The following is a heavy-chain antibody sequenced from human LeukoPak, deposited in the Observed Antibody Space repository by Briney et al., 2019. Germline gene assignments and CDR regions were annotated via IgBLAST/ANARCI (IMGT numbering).Heavy chain of an antibody. D-gene: IGHD6-13*01. V-gene: IGHV1-2*02. J-gene: IGHJ4*02. CDR2: INLNSGGT. CDR3: ARDSAAAGGLSFDY. CDR1: GYTFIGYY. Sequence: GASVKVSCKASGYTFIGYYMHWVRQAPGQGLEWMAWINLNSGGTKYAQKFQGRVTMTRDTSITTAYMELSRLRSDDTAVYYCARDSAAAGGLSFDYWGQGTLATVSS.